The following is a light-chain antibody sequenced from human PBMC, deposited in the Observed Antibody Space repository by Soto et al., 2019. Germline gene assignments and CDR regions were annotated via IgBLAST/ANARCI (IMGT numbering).Light chain of an antibody. CDR1: SSNIGNFY. V-gene: IGLV1-47*01. Sequence: QSVLTQPPSASGTPGQRVTISCSGSSSNIGNFYVYWYQQLPGTAPKLLIYKNNQRPLGVPDRFSGSKSGTSASLAISGLRSEDEADYYCAAWYDSLSGPVVFGGGTQLTVL. CDR3: AAWYDSLSGPVV. CDR2: KNN. J-gene: IGLJ7*01.